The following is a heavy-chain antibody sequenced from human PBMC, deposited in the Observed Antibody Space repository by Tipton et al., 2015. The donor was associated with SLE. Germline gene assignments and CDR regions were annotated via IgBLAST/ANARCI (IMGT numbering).Heavy chain of an antibody. Sequence: TLSLTCAVYGGSFSGYYWSWIRQPPGKGLEWIGEINHGGSTNYNPSLKSRVTISVDTSKNQFSLKLSSVTAADTAVYYCARGPYYYDSSRDWGQGTLVTVSS. V-gene: IGHV4-34*01. CDR3: ARGPYYYDSSRD. D-gene: IGHD3-22*01. CDR1: GGSFSGYY. J-gene: IGHJ3*01. CDR2: INHGGST.